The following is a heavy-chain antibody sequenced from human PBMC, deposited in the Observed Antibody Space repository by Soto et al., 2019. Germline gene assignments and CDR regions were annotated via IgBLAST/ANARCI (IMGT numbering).Heavy chain of an antibody. V-gene: IGHV3-23*01. D-gene: IGHD3-9*01. CDR3: AKAADYDILTGYYSYYGMDV. CDR2: ISGSGGST. Sequence: EVQLLESGGGLVQPGGSLRLSCAASGFTFSSYAMSWVRQAPGKGLEWVSAISGSGGSTYYADSVKGRFTIYRDNSKNTLYLQMNSLSAEDTAVYYCAKAADYDILTGYYSYYGMDVWGQGTTVTVSS. J-gene: IGHJ6*02. CDR1: GFTFSSYA.